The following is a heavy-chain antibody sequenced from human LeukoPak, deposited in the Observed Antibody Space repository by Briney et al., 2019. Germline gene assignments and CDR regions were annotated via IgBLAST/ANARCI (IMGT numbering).Heavy chain of an antibody. D-gene: IGHD3-3*01. J-gene: IGHJ4*02. CDR2: ICGSGGST. CDR1: GFTCSRCP. Sequence: GGPVRLPCAPSGFTCSRCPMIGPPRATGKGLEWVSAICGSGGSTYYADSVKGRFTISRDNSKNTLYLKINSLRAEDTAVYYCAKNLVALPFLEWSLDYWGQGTLVTVSS. CDR3: AKNLVALPFLEWSLDY. V-gene: IGHV3-23*01.